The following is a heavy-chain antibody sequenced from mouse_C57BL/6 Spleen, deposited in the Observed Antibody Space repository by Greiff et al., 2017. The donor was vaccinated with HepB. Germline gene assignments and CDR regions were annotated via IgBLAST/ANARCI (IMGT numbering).Heavy chain of an antibody. J-gene: IGHJ1*03. CDR1: GYTFTSYW. D-gene: IGHD1-1*01. Sequence: QVQLQQSGAELVKPGASVKMSCKASGYTFTSYWITWVKQRPGQGLEWIGDIYPGSGSTNYNEKFKSKATLTVDTSSSTAYMQLSSLTSEDSAVYYCARTVVADWYFDVWGTGTTVTVSS. CDR2: IYPGSGST. CDR3: ARTVVADWYFDV. V-gene: IGHV1-55*01.